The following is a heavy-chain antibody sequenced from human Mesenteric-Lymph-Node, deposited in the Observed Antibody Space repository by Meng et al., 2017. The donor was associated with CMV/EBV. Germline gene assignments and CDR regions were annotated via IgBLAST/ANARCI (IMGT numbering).Heavy chain of an antibody. CDR3: ARQGVPAADNPYYYYYGMDV. CDR2: IHYSGST. V-gene: IGHV4-59*08. D-gene: IGHD2-2*01. Sequence: SETLSLTCTVSGGSINSYYRSWIRQPPGKGLEWIGYIHYSGSTNYNPSLKSRVTISVDTSKNQFSLKLSSVTAADTAVYYCARQGVPAADNPYYYYYGMDVWGQGTTVTVSS. J-gene: IGHJ6*02. CDR1: GGSINSYY.